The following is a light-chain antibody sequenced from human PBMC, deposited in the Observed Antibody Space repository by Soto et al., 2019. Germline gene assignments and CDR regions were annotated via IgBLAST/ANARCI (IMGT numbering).Light chain of an antibody. Sequence: DIQMTQSTSSLSASVGDGVTITCRASKSICNYGYWYQQKPGKARKHLIYATSSGQSGVPSTFSGSGSGTDFTLPISSLQPEDFASYYCQQSYSTPFTFGPGTKVDI. J-gene: IGKJ3*01. V-gene: IGKV1-39*01. CDR2: ATS. CDR1: KSICNY. CDR3: QQSYSTPFT.